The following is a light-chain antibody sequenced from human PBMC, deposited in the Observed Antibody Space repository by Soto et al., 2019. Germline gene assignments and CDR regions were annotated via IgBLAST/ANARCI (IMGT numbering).Light chain of an antibody. CDR3: QQFYNTPPYT. V-gene: IGKV4-1*01. Sequence: DTVMTQSPDSLAVSLGERATINCKSSQSVFHSANNMNYLAWYQQKPGQSPKLLISWASIRDSGVPDRFSGSGSGTDFTLTINSLQAEDAAVYYCQQFYNTPPYTLGPGTRLEIK. CDR1: QSVFHSANNMNY. J-gene: IGKJ2*01. CDR2: WAS.